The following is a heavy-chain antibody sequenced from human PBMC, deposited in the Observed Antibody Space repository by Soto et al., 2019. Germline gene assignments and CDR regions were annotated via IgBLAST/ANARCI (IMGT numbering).Heavy chain of an antibody. D-gene: IGHD3-9*01. CDR1: GFTFGDYA. CDR3: TRVGPGRYFDWLWLYYYYGMDV. V-gene: IGHV3-49*04. CDR2: IRSKAYGGTT. J-gene: IGHJ6*02. Sequence: GGSLRLSCTASGFTFGDYAMSWARQAPGKGLEWVGFIRSKAYGGTTEYAASVKGRFTISRDDSKSIAYLQMNSLKTEDTAVYYCTRVGPGRYFDWLWLYYYYGMDVWGQGTTVTVSS.